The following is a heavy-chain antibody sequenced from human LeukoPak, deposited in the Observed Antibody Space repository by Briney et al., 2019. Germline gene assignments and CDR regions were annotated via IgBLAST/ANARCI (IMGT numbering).Heavy chain of an antibody. CDR2: IYSNWEY. D-gene: IGHD3-3*01. J-gene: IGHJ6*02. V-gene: IGHV4-4*08. Sequence: PSETLSLTCSVSGGSINGYYWTWVRLSPGERLEWIGYIYSNWEYRLNPSLKSRLTFSLDTPKNQIFLQLASVTAADTAVYYCARSRGITIFGVYYYYYYGMDVWGQGTTVTVSS. CDR3: ARSRGITIFGVYYYYYYGMDV. CDR1: GGSINGYY.